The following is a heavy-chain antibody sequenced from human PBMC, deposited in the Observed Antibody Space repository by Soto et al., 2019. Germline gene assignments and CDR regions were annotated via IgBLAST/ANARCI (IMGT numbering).Heavy chain of an antibody. CDR1: GFTFNAYA. J-gene: IGHJ4*02. Sequence: GGSLSLSCAASGFTFNAYAMTWVRQAPGKGLGWVSSIDGNGGSTFYADSVKGRFTISRDNSKNTLYLQMSGLRADDTAVYYCAASNTWYNIDYWGQGTLVTVSS. D-gene: IGHD6-13*01. CDR2: IDGNGGST. CDR3: AASNTWYNIDY. V-gene: IGHV3-23*01.